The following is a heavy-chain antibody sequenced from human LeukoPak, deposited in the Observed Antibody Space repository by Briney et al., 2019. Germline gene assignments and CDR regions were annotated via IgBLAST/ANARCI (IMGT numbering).Heavy chain of an antibody. CDR1: GGSINSHY. J-gene: IGHJ4*02. Sequence: SETLSLTCAVSGGSINSHYWGWIRPPPGKGLQWIGDIYSTGKNNYNPSLKSRVNISLDTSKSHLSLNLTSVLAADTAIYYCVRRDTGWNYFDYWGQGILVTVSS. V-gene: IGHV4-4*08. D-gene: IGHD6-19*01. CDR2: IYSTGKN. CDR3: VRRDTGWNYFDY.